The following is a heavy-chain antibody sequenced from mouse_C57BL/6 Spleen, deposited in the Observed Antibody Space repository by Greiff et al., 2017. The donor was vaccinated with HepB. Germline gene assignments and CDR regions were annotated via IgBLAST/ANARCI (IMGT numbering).Heavy chain of an antibody. V-gene: IGHV5-9*01. CDR2: ISGGGGNT. Sequence: DVRLVESGGGLVKPGGSLKLSCAASGFTFSSYTMSWVRQTPEKRLEWVATISGGGGNTYYPDSVKGRFTISRDNAKNTLYLQMSSLRSEDTALYYCARQGWAYWYFDVWGTGTTVTVSS. D-gene: IGHD3-3*01. CDR1: GFTFSSYT. CDR3: ARQGWAYWYFDV. J-gene: IGHJ1*03.